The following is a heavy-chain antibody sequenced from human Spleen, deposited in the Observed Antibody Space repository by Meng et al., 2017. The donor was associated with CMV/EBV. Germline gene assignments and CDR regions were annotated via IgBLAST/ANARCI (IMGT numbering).Heavy chain of an antibody. CDR3: ARAPAIAVAGMGWFDP. Sequence: QVQLQQWGAGLLKPSETLSLTCAVYGGSFSGYYWSWIRQPPGKGLEWIGEINHSGSTNYNPSLKSRVTMSVDTSKNQFSLKLSSVTAADTAVYYCARAPAIAVAGMGWFDPWGQGTLVTVSS. CDR1: GGSFSGYY. CDR2: INHSGST. V-gene: IGHV4-34*01. D-gene: IGHD6-19*01. J-gene: IGHJ5*02.